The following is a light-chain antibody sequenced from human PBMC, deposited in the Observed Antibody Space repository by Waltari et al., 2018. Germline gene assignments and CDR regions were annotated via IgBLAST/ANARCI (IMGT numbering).Light chain of an antibody. J-gene: IGKJ1*01. CDR3: QHYVHLPVT. CDR1: QSVGRT. CDR2: GAS. V-gene: IGKV3-20*01. Sequence: DSVLTQSRGTLSLSQGVRVTLSCRTSQSVGRTLAWYQQKPGQAPRLLIYGASIRATGIPDRFSGSGSGTDFSLTISRLEPEDFAVYYCQHYVHLPVTFGQGTKVEIK.